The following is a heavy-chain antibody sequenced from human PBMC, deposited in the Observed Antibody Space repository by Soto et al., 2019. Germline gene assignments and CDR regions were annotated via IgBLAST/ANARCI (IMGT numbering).Heavy chain of an antibody. CDR3: ARGLYDFWSGSVYYYMDV. Sequence: ASVKVSCKASGYTFTSYGISWVRQAPGQGLEWMGWISAYNGNTNYAQKLQGRVTMTTDTSTSTAYMELRSLRSDDTAVYYCARGLYDFWSGSVYYYMDVWGKGTTVTVSS. CDR1: GYTFTSYG. D-gene: IGHD3-3*01. J-gene: IGHJ6*03. V-gene: IGHV1-18*01. CDR2: ISAYNGNT.